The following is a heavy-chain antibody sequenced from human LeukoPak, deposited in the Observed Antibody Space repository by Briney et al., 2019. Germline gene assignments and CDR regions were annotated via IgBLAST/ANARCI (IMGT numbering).Heavy chain of an antibody. CDR2: INAGNGNT. V-gene: IGHV1-3*01. J-gene: IGHJ6*02. Sequence: GASVKVSCKASGYTFTSYAMHWVRQAPGQRLEWMGWINAGNGNTKYSQKFQGRVTITRDTSASTVYMELSSLRSEDTAVYYCASSIQLWDYYYYGMDVWGQGTTVTVSS. D-gene: IGHD5-18*01. CDR3: ASSIQLWDYYYYGMDV. CDR1: GYTFTSYA.